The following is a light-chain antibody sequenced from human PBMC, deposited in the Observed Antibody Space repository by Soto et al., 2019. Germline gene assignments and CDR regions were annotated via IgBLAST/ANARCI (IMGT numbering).Light chain of an antibody. Sequence: DVQMTQSPSTLSASVGDRVTITCRASQSISSWLAWYQQKPGKAPKLLIYKASSLESGVPSRFSGSGSGTAFTLTVSSLQPDDFATYYCQQYHYFPYTFGQGTNLEIK. J-gene: IGKJ2*01. CDR1: QSISSW. CDR2: KAS. V-gene: IGKV1-5*03. CDR3: QQYHYFPYT.